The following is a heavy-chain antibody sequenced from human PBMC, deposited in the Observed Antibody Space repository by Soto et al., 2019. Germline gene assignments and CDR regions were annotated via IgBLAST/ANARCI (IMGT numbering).Heavy chain of an antibody. J-gene: IGHJ6*02. CDR1: GYTFTSYG. Sequence: QVQLVQSGAEVKKPGASVKVSCKASGYTFTSYGISWVRQAPGQGLEWVGWISAYNGNTNYAQKPQGRVTMTTDTSTSTAYMELRSLRSDDTAVYYCARVSAVAGLYYYYGMDVWGQGTTVTVSS. CDR2: ISAYNGNT. V-gene: IGHV1-18*01. CDR3: ARVSAVAGLYYYYGMDV. D-gene: IGHD6-19*01.